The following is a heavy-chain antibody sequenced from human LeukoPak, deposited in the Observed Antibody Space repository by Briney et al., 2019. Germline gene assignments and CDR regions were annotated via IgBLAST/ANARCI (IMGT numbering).Heavy chain of an antibody. CDR1: GFTFTSYA. J-gene: IGHJ3*02. Sequence: GGSLRLSCAASGFTFTSYAMNWVRQAPGKGLEWVSSISTGGGTTYYADSVKGRFTMSRDNSKNTLYLQMNSLRAEDTAVYYCAKDIVVVPAAILGAFDIWGQGTMVTVSS. V-gene: IGHV3-23*01. D-gene: IGHD2-2*02. CDR2: ISTGGGTT. CDR3: AKDIVVVPAAILGAFDI.